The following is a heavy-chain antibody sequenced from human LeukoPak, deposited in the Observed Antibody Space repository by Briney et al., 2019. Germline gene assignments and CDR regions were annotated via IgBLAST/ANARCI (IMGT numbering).Heavy chain of an antibody. Sequence: PGGSLRLSCAASGFTVSSNYMSWVRQPPGKGLEWIGSIYYSGSTYYNPSLKSRVTISVDTSKNQFSLKLSSVTAADTAVYYCARQGTMIVVALDYWGQGTLVTVSS. V-gene: IGHV4-39*01. CDR2: IYYSGST. CDR3: ARQGTMIVVALDY. CDR1: GFTVSSNY. D-gene: IGHD3-22*01. J-gene: IGHJ4*02.